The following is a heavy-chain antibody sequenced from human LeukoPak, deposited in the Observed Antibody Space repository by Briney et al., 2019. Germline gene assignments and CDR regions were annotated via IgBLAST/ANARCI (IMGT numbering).Heavy chain of an antibody. V-gene: IGHV3-7*01. CDR1: GFTFSSYW. CDR2: IKQDGSEK. CDR3: ARSRMDTMIVVVARNYNNWFDP. D-gene: IGHD3-22*01. J-gene: IGHJ5*02. Sequence: GGSLRLSCAASGFTFSSYWMSWVRQAPGKGLEWVANIKQDGSEKYYVDSVKGRFTISRDNAKNSLYLQMNSLRAEDTAVYYCARSRMDTMIVVVARNYNNWFDPWGQGTLVTVSS.